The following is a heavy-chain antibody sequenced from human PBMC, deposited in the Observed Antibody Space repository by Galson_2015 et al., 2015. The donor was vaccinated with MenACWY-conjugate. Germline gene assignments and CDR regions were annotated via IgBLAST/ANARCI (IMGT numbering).Heavy chain of an antibody. Sequence: SVKVSCKASGYTFTSYGISWVRQAPGQGLEWMGWISAYNGNTNYAQKLQGRVTMTTDTSTSTAYMELRSLRSDDTAVYYCARVGGRITIVSWGMDVWGQGTTVTVSS. CDR3: ARVGGRITIVSWGMDV. J-gene: IGHJ6*02. D-gene: IGHD3-9*01. V-gene: IGHV1-18*01. CDR2: ISAYNGNT. CDR1: GYTFTSYG.